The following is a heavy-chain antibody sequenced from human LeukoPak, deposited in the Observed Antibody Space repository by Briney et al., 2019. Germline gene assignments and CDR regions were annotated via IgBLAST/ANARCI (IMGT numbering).Heavy chain of an antibody. V-gene: IGHV3-9*01. J-gene: IGHJ4*02. CDR2: ISWNSGSM. Sequence: GGSLRLSCAASGFSFDDYAMHWVRQAPGKGLEWVAGISWNSGSMDYVDSVKGRFTISRDNSKNTVFLQMNSLRAEDSAVYYCAKDYAVGSIDYWGQGTLVTVSS. CDR1: GFSFDDYA. D-gene: IGHD4-23*01. CDR3: AKDYAVGSIDY.